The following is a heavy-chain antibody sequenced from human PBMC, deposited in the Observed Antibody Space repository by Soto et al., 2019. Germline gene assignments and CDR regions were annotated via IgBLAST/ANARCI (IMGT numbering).Heavy chain of an antibody. CDR1: GGSISNSDYF. CDR3: ASQLESTTYFDY. J-gene: IGHJ4*02. V-gene: IGHV4-39*01. Sequence: LQLQESGPGLVKPSETLSLTCTVSGGSISNSDYFWAWMRQPPGKGLEWVVTISHTGSPRYNPSLKRRVTMSVDTSRNQFSLRLPSVTAADTAVFYCASQLESTTYFDYWGRGTLVTVSS. CDR2: ISHTGSP. D-gene: IGHD1-1*01.